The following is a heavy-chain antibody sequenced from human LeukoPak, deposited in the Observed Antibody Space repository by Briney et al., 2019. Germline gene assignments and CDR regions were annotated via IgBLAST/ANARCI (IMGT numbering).Heavy chain of an antibody. CDR2: INPNSGGT. Sequence: ASVKVSCKASGYTFTSYYMHWVRQAPGQGLEWMGWINPNSGGTNSAQKFQGRVTMTRDTSISTAYMELSRLRSDDTAVYYCARDLYHYDSSGSRGTFDIWGQGTMVTVSS. CDR1: GYTFTSYY. D-gene: IGHD3-22*01. V-gene: IGHV1-2*02. CDR3: ARDLYHYDSSGSRGTFDI. J-gene: IGHJ3*02.